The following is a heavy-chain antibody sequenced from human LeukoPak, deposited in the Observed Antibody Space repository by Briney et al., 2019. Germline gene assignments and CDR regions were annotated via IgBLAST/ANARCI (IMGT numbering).Heavy chain of an antibody. CDR1: GFTFSIYW. Sequence: GGSLRLSCAASGFTFSIYWMTWVRQAPGKGLEWVANINYDGSEKSYVDSVKGRFAISRDNAKNSLYLQMNSLRAEDTAVYYCAIGGRDLSWGLGTLVTVSS. D-gene: IGHD2-15*01. J-gene: IGHJ4*02. CDR2: INYDGSEK. CDR3: AIGGRDLS. V-gene: IGHV3-7*02.